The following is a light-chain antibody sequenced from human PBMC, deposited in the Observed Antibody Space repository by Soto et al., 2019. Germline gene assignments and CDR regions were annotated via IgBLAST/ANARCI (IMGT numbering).Light chain of an antibody. J-gene: IGLJ2*01. V-gene: IGLV2-14*01. CDR2: EVS. CDR1: SSDVGGYNY. Sequence: QSALTQPASVSGSPGQSITISCTGTSSDVGGYNYVSWYQQHPGKAPKLMIYEVSNRPSGVSNRFSGYKSGNTASLTISVLQDEFDADYYCSSYTSRSTRVVFGGGTKLTVL. CDR3: SSYTSRSTRVV.